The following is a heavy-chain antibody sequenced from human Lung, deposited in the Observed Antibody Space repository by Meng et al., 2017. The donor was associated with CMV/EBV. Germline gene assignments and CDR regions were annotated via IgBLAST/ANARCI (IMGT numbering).Heavy chain of an antibody. Sequence: GESXKISCAASGFTFSSYEMNWVRQAPGKGLEWVSYISSSGSTIYYADSAKGRFTISRDNAKNSLYLQMNSLRAEDTAVYYCAREGSYYDGSGLPTHWGQGXLVTVSS. J-gene: IGHJ4*02. D-gene: IGHD3-22*01. CDR1: GFTFSSYE. CDR3: AREGSYYDGSGLPTH. CDR2: ISSSGSTI. V-gene: IGHV3-48*03.